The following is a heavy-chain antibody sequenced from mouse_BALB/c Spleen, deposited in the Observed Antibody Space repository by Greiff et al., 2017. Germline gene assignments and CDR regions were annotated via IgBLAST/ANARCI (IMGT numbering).Heavy chain of an antibody. Sequence: QVQLKESGAELVRPGSSVKISCKASGYAFSSYWMNWVKQRPGQGLEWIGQIYPGDGDTNYNGKFKGKATLTADKSSSTAYMQLSSLTSEDSAVYFCATLRGFDYWGQGTTLTVSS. CDR3: ATLRGFDY. D-gene: IGHD1-1*01. CDR1: GYAFSSYW. V-gene: IGHV1-80*01. CDR2: IYPGDGDT. J-gene: IGHJ2*01.